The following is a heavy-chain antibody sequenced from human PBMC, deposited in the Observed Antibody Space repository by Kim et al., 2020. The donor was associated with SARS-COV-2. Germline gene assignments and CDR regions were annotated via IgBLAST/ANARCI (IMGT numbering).Heavy chain of an antibody. CDR1: GFTFSEYW. CDR3: ASGLTPGQY. V-gene: IGHV3-74*01. D-gene: IGHD2-15*01. J-gene: IGHJ4*02. Sequence: CAASGFTFSEYWMHCVRQAPGKGLVWVSRIIPDGRSTSYADSVKCRFTISRDNAKNTLYLQMNSLRAEDTAVYYCASGLTPGQYWGQGTLAT. CDR2: IIPDGRST.